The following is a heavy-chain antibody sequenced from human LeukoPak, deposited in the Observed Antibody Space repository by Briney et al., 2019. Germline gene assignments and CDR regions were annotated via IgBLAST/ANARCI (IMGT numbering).Heavy chain of an antibody. V-gene: IGHV4-59*01. D-gene: IGHD1-20*01. CDR1: GGSRSGSY. Sequence: WNTLSGTCTISGGSRSGSYWSWIRKPPGKGLEYIGQIHYSGSPNYNPSLESRITISVDSSKNQFSLKVRSVTAGDTAVYYCAKFGVNFNLEVWGQGTTVTVSS. J-gene: IGHJ6*02. CDR3: AKFGVNFNLEV. CDR2: IHYSGSP.